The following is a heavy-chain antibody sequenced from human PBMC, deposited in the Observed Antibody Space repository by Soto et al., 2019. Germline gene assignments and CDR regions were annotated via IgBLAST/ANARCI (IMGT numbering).Heavy chain of an antibody. J-gene: IGHJ6*02. CDR1: GLIVSSSD. Sequence: PXGSLRLSFAASGLIVSSSDMSWVRQASGKGLEWVSVIYSGGSTHDADSVKGRFTISRDNSKNTVHLQMNSLRVDDTAVYFCSTSSRNEYHFAMDDWGQGTTVTVSS. CDR3: STSSRNEYHFAMDD. D-gene: IGHD6-6*01. V-gene: IGHV3-53*01. CDR2: IYSGGST.